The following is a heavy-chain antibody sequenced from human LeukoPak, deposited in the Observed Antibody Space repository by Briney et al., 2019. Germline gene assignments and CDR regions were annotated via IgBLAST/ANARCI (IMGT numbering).Heavy chain of an antibody. Sequence: GGSLRLSCAASGFTFSDYYMSWVRQPPGKGLEWVSYISSSASTIYYADSVKGRFTISKDNAENSLYLQMNSLRAEDTAVYYCARGSGSYENWFDPWGQGTLVTVSS. J-gene: IGHJ5*02. D-gene: IGHD1-26*01. V-gene: IGHV3-11*01. CDR1: GFTFSDYY. CDR2: ISSSASTI. CDR3: ARGSGSYENWFDP.